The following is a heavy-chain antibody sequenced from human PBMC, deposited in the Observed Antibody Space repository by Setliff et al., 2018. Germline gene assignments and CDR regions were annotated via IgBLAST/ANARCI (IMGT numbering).Heavy chain of an antibody. V-gene: IGHV3-21*06. CDR3: ARSPANGGHDAFDV. J-gene: IGHJ3*01. Sequence: GESLKISCAASTFTLGTYSMHWVRQAPGKGLAWVSSISPYSDYIYYADSVKGRFTISRDNAKNSLYLQMNSLGAEDTAAYFCARSPANGGHDAFDVWGQGTMVTVSS. CDR2: ISPYSDYI. CDR1: TFTLGTYS. D-gene: IGHD6-25*01.